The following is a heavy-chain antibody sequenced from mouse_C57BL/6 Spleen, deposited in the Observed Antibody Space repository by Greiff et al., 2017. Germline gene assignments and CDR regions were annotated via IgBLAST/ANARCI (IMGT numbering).Heavy chain of an antibody. J-gene: IGHJ1*03. CDR3: ARKANWDDLYWYFEV. CDR2: IDPSDSET. D-gene: IGHD4-1*01. Sequence: QVQLQQPGAELVRPGSSVKLSCKASGYTFTSYWMHWVKQRPIQGLEWIGNIDPSDSETHYNQKFKDKATLTVDKSSSTAYMQLSSLTSEDSAVYYCARKANWDDLYWYFEVWGTGTTVTVSS. V-gene: IGHV1-52*01. CDR1: GYTFTSYW.